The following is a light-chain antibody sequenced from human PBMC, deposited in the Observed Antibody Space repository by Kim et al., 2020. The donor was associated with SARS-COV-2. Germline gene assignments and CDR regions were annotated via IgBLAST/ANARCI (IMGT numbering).Light chain of an antibody. Sequence: DIQMTQSPSSLSASVGDRVTITCRASQDIRKDLGWYQQSPGRAPKRLIYGASSLQSGVPSRFSGSGSGTEFTLTISSLQPEDFATYFCLQNNSYPITFGQGTRLESK. J-gene: IGKJ5*01. V-gene: IGKV1-17*01. CDR1: QDIRKD. CDR2: GAS. CDR3: LQNNSYPIT.